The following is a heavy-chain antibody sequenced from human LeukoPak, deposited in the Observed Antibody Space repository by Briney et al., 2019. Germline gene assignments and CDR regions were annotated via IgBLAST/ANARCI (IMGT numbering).Heavy chain of an antibody. V-gene: IGHV3-48*03. D-gene: IGHD3-22*01. Sequence: GGSLRLSCAASGFNFSSYGMDLVRQAPGEGLEWVSYISSSGSTIYYADSVKGRFTISRDNAKNSLYLQMNSLRAEDTAVYYCAGSGYYFYWGQGTLVTVSS. J-gene: IGHJ4*02. CDR1: GFNFSSYG. CDR2: ISSSGSTI. CDR3: AGSGYYFY.